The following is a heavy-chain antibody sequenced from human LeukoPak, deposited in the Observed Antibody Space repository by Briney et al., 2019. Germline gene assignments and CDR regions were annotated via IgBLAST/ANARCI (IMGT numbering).Heavy chain of an antibody. CDR2: ISGSGGST. CDR3: ARPTSIVVVVAATVY. D-gene: IGHD2-15*01. V-gene: IGHV3-23*01. J-gene: IGHJ4*02. CDR1: GFTFSSYA. Sequence: GGSLRLSCAASGFTFSSYAMSWVRQAPGKGLEWVSAISGSGGSTYYADSVKGRFTISRDNSKNTLYLQMNSLRAEDTAVYYCARPTSIVVVVAATVYWGQGTLVTVSS.